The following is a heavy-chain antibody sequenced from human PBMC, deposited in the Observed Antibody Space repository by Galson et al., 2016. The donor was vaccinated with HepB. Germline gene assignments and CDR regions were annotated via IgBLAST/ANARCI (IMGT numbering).Heavy chain of an antibody. V-gene: IGHV3-7*01. CDR1: GFTFSSYW. CDR2: IKQDGSEK. D-gene: IGHD1/OR15-1a*01. CDR3: ARDSLWEQQRGGFEY. Sequence: SLRLSCAASGFTFSSYWMSWVRQAPGKGLEWVANIKQDGSEKYYVDSVKGRFTIPRDNAKNSLYLQMNSLRGEDTAVYYCARDSLWEQQRGGFEYWGQGILVTVSS. J-gene: IGHJ4*02.